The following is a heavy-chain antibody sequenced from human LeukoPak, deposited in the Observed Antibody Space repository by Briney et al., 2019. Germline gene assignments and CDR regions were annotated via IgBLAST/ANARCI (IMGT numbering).Heavy chain of an antibody. CDR3: ARGYDYVWGSYYFDY. V-gene: IGHV4-59*01. CDR2: IYYSGST. J-gene: IGHJ4*02. CDR1: GGSISSYY. D-gene: IGHD3-16*01. Sequence: SETLSLTCTVSGGSISSYYWSWIRQPPGKGLEWIGYIYYSGSTNYNPSLKSRVTISVDTSKNQFSLKLSSVTAADTAVYYCARGYDYVWGSYYFDYWGQGTLVTVSS.